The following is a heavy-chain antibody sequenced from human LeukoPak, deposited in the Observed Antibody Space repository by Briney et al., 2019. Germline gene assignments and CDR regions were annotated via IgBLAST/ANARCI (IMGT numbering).Heavy chain of an antibody. D-gene: IGHD2-15*01. V-gene: IGHV3-48*03. Sequence: PPGGSLRLSCAASGFTLSSYEMNWVRQAPGKGLEWVSYISSSGGPIFYADSVKGRFTISRDNSRNTLYLQMNSLRAEDTAIYYCAKNGDRGAYCSGGTCYPYYYYYMDVWGKGTTVTISS. J-gene: IGHJ6*03. CDR2: ISSSGGPI. CDR3: AKNGDRGAYCSGGTCYPYYYYYMDV. CDR1: GFTLSSYE.